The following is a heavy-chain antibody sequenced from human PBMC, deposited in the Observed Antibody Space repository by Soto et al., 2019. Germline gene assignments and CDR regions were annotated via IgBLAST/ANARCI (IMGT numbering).Heavy chain of an antibody. CDR1: GYTFTSYD. CDR3: ARGSSITIFGVVIRGWFDP. CDR2: MNPNSGNT. V-gene: IGHV1-8*01. J-gene: IGHJ5*02. Sequence: QVPLVQSGAEVKKPGASVKVSCKASGYTFTSYDINWVRQATGQGLEWMGWMNPNSGNTGYAQKFQGRVTMTRNTSISTAYMELSSLRSEDTAVYYCARGSSITIFGVVIRGWFDPWGQGTLVTVSS. D-gene: IGHD3-3*01.